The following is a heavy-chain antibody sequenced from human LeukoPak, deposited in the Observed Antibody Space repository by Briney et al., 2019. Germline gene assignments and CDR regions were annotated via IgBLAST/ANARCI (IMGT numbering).Heavy chain of an antibody. J-gene: IGHJ4*02. D-gene: IGHD5-18*01. V-gene: IGHV5-51*01. CDR2: IYPGDSDT. CDR3: ARQDGYGLYYFGS. Sequence: GESLKISCKGSGYSFAGYWIAWVRQMPGKGLEWMGIIYPGDSDTRYSPSFQGQVTISVDKSISTAYLQWGSLKASDTAMYYCARQDGYGLYYFGSWGQGTLVTVSS. CDR1: GYSFAGYW.